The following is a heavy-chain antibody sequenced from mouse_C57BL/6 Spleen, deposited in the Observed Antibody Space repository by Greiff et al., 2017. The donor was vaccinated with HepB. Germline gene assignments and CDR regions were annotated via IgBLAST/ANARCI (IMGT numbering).Heavy chain of an antibody. CDR3: AIYGNYEDAMDY. J-gene: IGHJ4*01. CDR1: GYTFTDYY. D-gene: IGHD2-1*01. V-gene: IGHV1-26*01. Sequence: EVQLQQSGPELVKPGASVKISCKASGYTFTDYYMNWVKQSHGKSLEWIGDINPNNGGTSYNQKFKGKATLTVDKSSSTAYMELRSLTSEDSAVYYWAIYGNYEDAMDYWGQGTSVTVSS. CDR2: INPNNGGT.